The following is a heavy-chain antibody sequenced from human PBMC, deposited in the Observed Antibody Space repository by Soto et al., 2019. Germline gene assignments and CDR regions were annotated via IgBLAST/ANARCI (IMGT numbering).Heavy chain of an antibody. J-gene: IGHJ4*02. CDR3: ASRDPGASVDY. CDR1: GGSFTSNNW. CDR2: IYRTGST. Sequence: PSETLSLTCAVSGGSFTSNNWWTWVRQPPGQGLEWIGEIYRTGSTNYNPSLKSRVTISLDKSENQFSLKVTSLTAADTAVYYCASRDPGASVDYWGQGTLVTVSS. D-gene: IGHD1-26*01. V-gene: IGHV4-4*02.